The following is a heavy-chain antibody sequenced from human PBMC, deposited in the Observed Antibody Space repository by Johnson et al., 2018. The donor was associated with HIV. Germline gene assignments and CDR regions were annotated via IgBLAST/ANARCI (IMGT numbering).Heavy chain of an antibody. V-gene: IGHV3-30-3*01. J-gene: IGHJ3*01. CDR1: GFTFSSYA. Sequence: QVQLVESGGGVVQPGRSLRLSCAASGFTFSSYAMHWVRQAPGKGLEWVAVISYDGSNKYYADSVKGRFTISRDNSKNTLDLQMNILRAEDTAVYYWARDATYSSSWYHDVFDLWGQGTMVTVSS. D-gene: IGHD6-13*01. CDR3: ARDATYSSSWYHDVFDL. CDR2: ISYDGSNK.